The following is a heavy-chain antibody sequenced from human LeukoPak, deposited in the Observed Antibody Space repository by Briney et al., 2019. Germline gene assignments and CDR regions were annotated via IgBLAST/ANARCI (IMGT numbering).Heavy chain of an antibody. Sequence: KASETLSLTCTVSGYSISGGYYWGWIRQSPEKGLEWIGSIYHSGTTYYNPSLKSRVTVSVDTSKNQFSLKLSSVTAADTAVYYCARGDSSSWYKKENNWFDPWGPGTLVSVSS. CDR3: ARGDSSSWYKKENNWFDP. CDR2: IYHSGTT. J-gene: IGHJ5*02. D-gene: IGHD6-13*01. CDR1: GYSISGGYY. V-gene: IGHV4-38-2*02.